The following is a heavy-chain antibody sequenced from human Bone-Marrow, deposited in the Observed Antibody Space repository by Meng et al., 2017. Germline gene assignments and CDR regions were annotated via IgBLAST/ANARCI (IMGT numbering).Heavy chain of an antibody. CDR2: INHSGST. CDR3: ARGPTTMAHDFDY. Sequence: QVELQQWGAGLLNPSETLSLTCVVSGGSFSDYYWSWIRQPPGKGLEWIGEINHSGSTNYNPSLESRATISVDTSQNNLSLKLSSVTAADSAVYYCARGPTTMAHDFDYWGQGTLVTVSS. CDR1: GGSFSDYY. J-gene: IGHJ4*02. D-gene: IGHD4-11*01. V-gene: IGHV4-34*01.